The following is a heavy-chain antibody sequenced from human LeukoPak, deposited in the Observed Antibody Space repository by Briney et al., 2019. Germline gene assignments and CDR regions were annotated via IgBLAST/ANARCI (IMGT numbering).Heavy chain of an antibody. CDR2: INHSGST. V-gene: IGHV4-34*01. D-gene: IGHD1-26*01. CDR3: ARRESYYVTGEYFQH. Sequence: SETLSLTCAVYGGSFSGYYRSWIRQPPGKGLEWIGEINHSGSTNYNPSLKSRVTISVDTSKNQFSLKLSSVTAADTAVYYCARRESYYVTGEYFQHWGQGTLVTVSS. J-gene: IGHJ1*01. CDR1: GGSFSGYY.